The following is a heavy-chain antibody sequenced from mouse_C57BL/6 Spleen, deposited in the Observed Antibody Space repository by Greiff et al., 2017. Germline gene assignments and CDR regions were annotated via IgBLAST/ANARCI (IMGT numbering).Heavy chain of an antibody. CDR1: GYTFTSYW. D-gene: IGHD1-1*01. CDR3: GLTTVVATGAMDY. CDR2: IDPSDSYT. J-gene: IGHJ4*01. V-gene: IGHV1-50*01. Sequence: QVQLQQPGAELVKPGASVKLSCKASGYTFTSYWMQWVKQRPGQGLEWIGEIDPSDSYTNYNQKFKGKATLTVDTSSSTAYMQLSSLTSADSAVYYCGLTTVVATGAMDYWGQGTSVTVSS.